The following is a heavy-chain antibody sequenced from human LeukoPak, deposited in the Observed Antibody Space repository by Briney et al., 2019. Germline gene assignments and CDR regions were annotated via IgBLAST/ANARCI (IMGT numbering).Heavy chain of an antibody. CDR2: VTGRGSST. CDR1: GFTFSNYA. V-gene: IGHV3-23*01. J-gene: IGHJ4*02. D-gene: IGHD3-9*01. Sequence: GGSLRLSCVASGFTFSNYAMSWVRQAPGKRLEWVSAVTGRGSSTYYADSVKGRFTISGDNSRNTLFLQMNSLRAEDTAIYYCAKWGDFDILTGYYVSDFWGQGTLVTVSS. CDR3: AKWGDFDILTGYYVSDF.